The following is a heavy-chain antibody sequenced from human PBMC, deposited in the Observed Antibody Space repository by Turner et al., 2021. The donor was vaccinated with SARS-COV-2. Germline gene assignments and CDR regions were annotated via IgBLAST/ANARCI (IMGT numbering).Heavy chain of an antibody. CDR1: GGTLSSYY. Sequence: QVPLVQSGVEVKKPGSSVEVSCKAYGGTLSSYYISWVRQAPGQGREWMGGIIPIFGTAHYAQKFQGRVTITADESTSTAYMELSSLRSEDTAVYYCARYCSGGSCYSFGYYYYGMDVWGQGTTVTVSS. CDR2: IIPIFGTA. V-gene: IGHV1-69*01. J-gene: IGHJ6*02. CDR3: ARYCSGGSCYSFGYYYYGMDV. D-gene: IGHD2-15*01.